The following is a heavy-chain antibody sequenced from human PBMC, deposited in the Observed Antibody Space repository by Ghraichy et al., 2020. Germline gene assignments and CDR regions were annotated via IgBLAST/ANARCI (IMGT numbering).Heavy chain of an antibody. Sequence: SETLSLTCTVSGGSISSYYWSWIRQPPGKGLEWIGYIYYSGSTNYNPSLKSRVTISVDTSKNQFSLKLSSVTAADTAVYYCARLQNYCSGGSCYSHYYYYGMDVWGQGTTVTVSS. CDR2: IYYSGST. V-gene: IGHV4-59*01. J-gene: IGHJ6*02. CDR1: GGSISSYY. CDR3: ARLQNYCSGGSCYSHYYYYGMDV. D-gene: IGHD2-15*01.